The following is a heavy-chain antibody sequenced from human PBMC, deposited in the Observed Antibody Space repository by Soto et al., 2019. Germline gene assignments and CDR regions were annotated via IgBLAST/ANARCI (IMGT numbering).Heavy chain of an antibody. V-gene: IGHV1-3*01. CDR2: INAGNGNT. J-gene: IGHJ5*02. CDR1: GYTFTANA. Sequence: ASVKVSCKASGYTFTANALHWVRQAPGQRLEWMGWINAGNGNTKYSQKFQGRVTITRDTSASTAYMELSSLRSEDTAVYYCARGSPRLYYGSGSYYWFDPWGQGTLVTVSS. D-gene: IGHD3-10*01. CDR3: ARGSPRLYYGSGSYYWFDP.